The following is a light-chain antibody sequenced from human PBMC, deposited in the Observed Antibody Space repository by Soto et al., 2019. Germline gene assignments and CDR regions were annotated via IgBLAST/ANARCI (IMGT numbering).Light chain of an antibody. V-gene: IGKV3-15*01. Sequence: EIVMTQSPATLSVSPGERATLSCRASRTVSVNLAWYQQKPGQAPRLVIYGASTRATGVPARFSGSGSGTEFTLSISRVQSEDFALYYCQHYNNWPPITFGQGTRLEIK. CDR1: RTVSVN. CDR2: GAS. CDR3: QHYNNWPPIT. J-gene: IGKJ5*01.